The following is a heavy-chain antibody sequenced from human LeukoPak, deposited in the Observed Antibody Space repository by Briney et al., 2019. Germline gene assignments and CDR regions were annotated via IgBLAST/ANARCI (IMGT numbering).Heavy chain of an antibody. J-gene: IGHJ6*03. Sequence: ASVKVSCKASGYTFTDYYMHWVRQAPGQGLAWMGRINPNSGGTNSAQKFQGRVTMTRDTSISTAYMELRSLRSDDTAVYYCARSYGDYGNYYYYMDDWGKGTTVTVSS. CDR2: INPNSGGT. V-gene: IGHV1-2*06. CDR3: ARSYGDYGNYYYYMDD. D-gene: IGHD4-17*01. CDR1: GYTFTDYY.